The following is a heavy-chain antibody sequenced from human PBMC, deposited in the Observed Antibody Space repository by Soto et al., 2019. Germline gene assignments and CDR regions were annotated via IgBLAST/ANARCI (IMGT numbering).Heavy chain of an antibody. Sequence: PGGYLTLSCKASGFTFSDYCMIWVRQTPGKGLEWLSYISDSGSTIYYADSVRARFTIFRENAANSVYLQLDGLTDGDTAFYYCARGGSGWTRGGWLGPWGQGSLVTVSS. CDR1: GFTFSDYC. D-gene: IGHD2-15*01. CDR2: ISDSGSTI. V-gene: IGHV3-11*01. CDR3: ARGGSGWTRGGWLGP. J-gene: IGHJ5*02.